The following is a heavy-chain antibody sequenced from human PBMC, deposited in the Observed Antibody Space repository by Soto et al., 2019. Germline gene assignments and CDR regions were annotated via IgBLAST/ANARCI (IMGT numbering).Heavy chain of an antibody. J-gene: IGHJ6*02. Sequence: ASVKVFCKAAGYTFTCYYMHWVRQAPGQGLEWMGWINPNSGGTNYAQKSQGWVTMTRDTSISTAYMELSRLRSDDTAVYYCARGGGERTYYYGMDVWGQGTTVTVSS. CDR3: ARGGGERTYYYGMDV. CDR1: GYTFTCYY. CDR2: INPNSGGT. V-gene: IGHV1-2*04. D-gene: IGHD3-10*01.